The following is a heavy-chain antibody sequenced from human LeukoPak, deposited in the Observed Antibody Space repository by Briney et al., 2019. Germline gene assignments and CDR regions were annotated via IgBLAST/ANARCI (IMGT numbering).Heavy chain of an antibody. CDR3: ATIAFHGFEY. V-gene: IGHV3-7*03. CDR2: IKPDGREK. CDR1: GSTLSNYL. J-gene: IGHJ4*02. D-gene: IGHD2-21*01. Sequence: GGSLRLSCEASGSTLSNYLITWVRQAPGKGLEWVANIKPDGREKYYMPSVKGRFTISRDSAKNSFYLQMNSLRAEDTAVYYCATIAFHGFEYLGQGTLVTVSS.